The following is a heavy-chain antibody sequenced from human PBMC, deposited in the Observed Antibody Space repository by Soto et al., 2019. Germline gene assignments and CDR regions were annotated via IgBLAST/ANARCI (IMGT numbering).Heavy chain of an antibody. D-gene: IGHD3-3*01. Sequence: SETLSLTCAVYGGSFSGYYWSWIRQPPGKGLEWIGEINHSGSTDYNPSLKSRVTISVDTSKNQFSLKLSSVTAADTAVYYCARVGGYYDFWSGYYNWWFDPWGQGTLVTVSS. CDR2: INHSGST. J-gene: IGHJ5*02. CDR1: GGSFSGYY. V-gene: IGHV4-34*01. CDR3: ARVGGYYDFWSGYYNWWFDP.